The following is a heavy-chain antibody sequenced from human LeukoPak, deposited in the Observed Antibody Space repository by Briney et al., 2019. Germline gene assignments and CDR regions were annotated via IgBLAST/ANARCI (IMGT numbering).Heavy chain of an antibody. V-gene: IGHV4-34*01. Sequence: PSETLSLTCAVYGGSFSGYYWSWIRQPPGKGLEWIGEINHSGSTNYNPSLKSRVTISVDTSKNQFSLKLSSVTAADTAVYYCARDVYGSGSYRDYWGQGTPVTVSS. D-gene: IGHD3-10*01. CDR1: GGSFSGYY. J-gene: IGHJ4*02. CDR3: ARDVYGSGSYRDY. CDR2: INHSGST.